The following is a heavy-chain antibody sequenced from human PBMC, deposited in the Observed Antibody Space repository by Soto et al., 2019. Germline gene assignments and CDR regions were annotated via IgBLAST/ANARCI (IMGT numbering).Heavy chain of an antibody. D-gene: IGHD2-21*02. CDR1: GFIFTTSD. CDR2: ITITGDTT. CDR3: GKGGGGDHGY. J-gene: IGHJ4*02. Sequence: EVQLVESEGGLVQPGGSLRLSCEASGFIFTTSDMSWVRQAPGKGLEWISSITITGDTTHYADSVKGRFTISRDNSRNTWYLKMNSLGVDDRALYSGGKGGGGDHGYWGQGTLVAVSS. V-gene: IGHV3-23*04.